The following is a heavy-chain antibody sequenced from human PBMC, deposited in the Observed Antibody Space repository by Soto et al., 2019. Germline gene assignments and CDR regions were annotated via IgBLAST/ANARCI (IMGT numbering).Heavy chain of an antibody. J-gene: IGHJ4*02. CDR3: AKDPYDSSGYYVGD. V-gene: IGHV3-23*01. Sequence: EVQLLESGGGLVQPGGSLRLSCAASGFTFSSYAMTWVRQAPGKGLEWVSAISGSGGSTYYADSVRGRFTISRDNSNNTLYLQMNSLRAEDTAVYYCAKDPYDSSGYYVGDWGQGTLVTVSS. D-gene: IGHD3-22*01. CDR2: ISGSGGST. CDR1: GFTFSSYA.